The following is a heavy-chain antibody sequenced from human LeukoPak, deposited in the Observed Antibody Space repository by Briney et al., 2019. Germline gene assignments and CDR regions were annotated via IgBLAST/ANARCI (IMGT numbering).Heavy chain of an antibody. D-gene: IGHD1-14*01. Sequence: GSLRLSCAASGFSFSKFSMNWVRQPPGKGLEWIGEINHSGSTNYNPSLKSRVTISVDTSKNQFSLKLSSVTAADTAVYYCARRRKYYYYYMDVWGKGTTVTISS. CDR2: INHSGST. V-gene: IGHV4-34*01. J-gene: IGHJ6*03. CDR3: ARRRKYYYYYMDV. CDR1: GFSFSKFS.